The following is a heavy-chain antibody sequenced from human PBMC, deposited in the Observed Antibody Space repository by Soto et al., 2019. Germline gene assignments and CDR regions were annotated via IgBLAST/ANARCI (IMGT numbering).Heavy chain of an antibody. D-gene: IGHD3-16*01. V-gene: IGHV4-34*01. CDR2: INHSGST. J-gene: IGHJ4*02. Sequence: QVQLQQWGAGLLKPSETLSLTCAVYGGSFSGYYWSWIRQPPGKGLEWIGEINHSGSTNYNPSLKSRVPIAVDTSKTQFSLKLSSVTAADTAVYYSARGRIYAYWGQGTLVTVSS. CDR3: ARGRIYAY. CDR1: GGSFSGYY.